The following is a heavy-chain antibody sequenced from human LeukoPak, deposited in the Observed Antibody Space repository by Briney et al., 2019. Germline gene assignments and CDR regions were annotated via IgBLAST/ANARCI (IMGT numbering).Heavy chain of an antibody. J-gene: IGHJ4*02. Sequence: SETLSLTCAVSRYSISSGYYWGWIRQPPGEGLEWIGSIHHSGRTYYNPSLKSRVTISVDTSKNQFSLKLSSVTAADTAVYYCARRRYSYDRKYYFDYWGQGTLVTVSS. CDR3: ARRRYSYDRKYYFDY. V-gene: IGHV4-38-2*01. D-gene: IGHD5-18*01. CDR1: RYSISSGYY. CDR2: IHHSGRT.